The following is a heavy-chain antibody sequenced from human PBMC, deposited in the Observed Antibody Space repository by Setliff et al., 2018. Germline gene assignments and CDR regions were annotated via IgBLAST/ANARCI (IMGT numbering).Heavy chain of an antibody. V-gene: IGHV1-18*01. CDR1: GYTFTDYG. D-gene: IGHD3-22*01. CDR3: ARPPPGPFYYDGGNYFDY. Sequence: GASVKVSCKASGYTFTDYGISWVRQAPGQGLEWMGWISPYIDKTNYAQNLQGRVTMTTDTSTNTAYMELRSLRSDDTAVYYCARPPPGPFYYDGGNYFDYWGQGTLVTVS. CDR2: ISPYIDKT. J-gene: IGHJ4*02.